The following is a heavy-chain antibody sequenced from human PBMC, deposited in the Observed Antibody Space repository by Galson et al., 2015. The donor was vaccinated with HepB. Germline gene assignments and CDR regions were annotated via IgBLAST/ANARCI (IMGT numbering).Heavy chain of an antibody. CDR1: GFTFSKCA. D-gene: IGHD1-26*01. V-gene: IGHV3-30*18. Sequence: SLRLSCAASGFTFSKCAMHWVRQAPGKGLEWVAVMSYDGSKNYYADSVKGRFTISRDNSKNTLYLRMNSLGAEDTALYYCAKDQWELHGAFDFWGQGTMVTVSS. J-gene: IGHJ3*01. CDR2: MSYDGSKN. CDR3: AKDQWELHGAFDF.